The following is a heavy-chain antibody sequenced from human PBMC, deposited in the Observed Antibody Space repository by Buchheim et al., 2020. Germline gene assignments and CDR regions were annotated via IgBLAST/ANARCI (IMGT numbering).Heavy chain of an antibody. D-gene: IGHD3-10*01. V-gene: IGHV3-23*01. CDR2: IDGSGGTI. J-gene: IGHJ5*02. CDR1: GFPFSTYA. Sequence: EVQLLESGGALVQPGGSLRLSCAASGFPFSTYAMSWVRQTPGKGLDWVSGIDGSGGTIHYAASVKGRFTISRDHSKNTLYLQMNSLRVEDTAVYYCAKGVVTMVRGVNIGPNWFDPWGQGTL. CDR3: AKGVVTMVRGVNIGPNWFDP.